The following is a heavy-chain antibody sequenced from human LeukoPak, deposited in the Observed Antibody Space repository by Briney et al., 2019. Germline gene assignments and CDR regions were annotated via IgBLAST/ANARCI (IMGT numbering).Heavy chain of an antibody. J-gene: IGHJ4*02. CDR3: ASSGSCRFDY. CDR1: GDSVSSNSAA. V-gene: IGHV6-1*01. D-gene: IGHD1-26*01. CDR2: TYYRSKWYN. Sequence: SQTLSLTCAISGDSVSSNSAAWNWIRQSPSRGLEWLGRTYYRSKWYNDYAVSVKSRVAINPDTAKNQISLQLNSVTPKDTAVYYCASSGSCRFDYWGQGTLVTVSS.